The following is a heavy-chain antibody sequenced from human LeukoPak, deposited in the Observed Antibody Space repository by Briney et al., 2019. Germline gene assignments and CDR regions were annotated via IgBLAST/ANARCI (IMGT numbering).Heavy chain of an antibody. CDR3: ARGEQWIQLWLRESKKFDY. CDR1: GFTFSDYY. D-gene: IGHD5-18*01. CDR2: ISSSGSTI. J-gene: IGHJ4*02. Sequence: GGSLRLSCAASGFTFSDYYMSWIRQAPGKGLEWVSYISSSGSTIYYADSVKGRFTISRDNSKNTLYLQMNSLRAEDTAVYYCARGEQWIQLWLRESKKFDYWGQGTLVTVSS. V-gene: IGHV3-11*01.